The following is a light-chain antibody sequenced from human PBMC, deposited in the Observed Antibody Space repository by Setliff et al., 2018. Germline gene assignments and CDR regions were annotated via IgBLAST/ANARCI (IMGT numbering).Light chain of an antibody. CDR3: SSYSGSSTLV. Sequence: QSALTQPASVSGSPGQSITISCTGTSSDVGGYNYVSWYQQHPGKAPKLMIYEVSDRPSGVSNRFSGSRSGNTASLTISGLQAEDEADYYCSSYSGSSTLVFGNGTKGTVL. V-gene: IGLV2-14*01. CDR1: SSDVGGYNY. CDR2: EVS. J-gene: IGLJ1*01.